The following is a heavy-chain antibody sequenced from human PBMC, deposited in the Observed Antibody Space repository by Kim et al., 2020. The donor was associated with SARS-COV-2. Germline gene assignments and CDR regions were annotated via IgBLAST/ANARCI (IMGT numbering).Heavy chain of an antibody. CDR2: ITDSWNFQ. CDR1: GFNFRNYF. CDR3: ARDGGFTDHDWYFDL. D-gene: IGHD3-16*01. Sequence: GGSLRLSCAASGFNFRNYFMNWVRQAPGKGPMFISRITDSWNFQSYADSVKGRFTTSRDNTKNTLDLEMTSLRAEDTAIYYCARDGGFTDHDWYFDLWGRGILVTVS. V-gene: IGHV3-74*01. J-gene: IGHJ2*01.